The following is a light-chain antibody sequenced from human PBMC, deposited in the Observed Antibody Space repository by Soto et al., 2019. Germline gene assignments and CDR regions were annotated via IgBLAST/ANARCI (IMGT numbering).Light chain of an antibody. V-gene: IGKV3-20*01. Sequence: EIVLTQSPYTLSLSPGERATLSCRASRTVIRNNLAWHQQKPGHTPRLLVYGPSNRATGIPDRFSGSGSGTDFTLTISRLEHEDFAVYYCQQYGSSHPITFGQGTRLEIK. CDR3: QQYGSSHPIT. CDR1: RTVIRNN. CDR2: GPS. J-gene: IGKJ5*01.